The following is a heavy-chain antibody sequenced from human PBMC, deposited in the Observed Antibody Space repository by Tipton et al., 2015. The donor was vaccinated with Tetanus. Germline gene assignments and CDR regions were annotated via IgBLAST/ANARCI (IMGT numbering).Heavy chain of an antibody. D-gene: IGHD5-18*01. CDR2: INSDGSST. V-gene: IGHV3-74*01. CDR3: KTAYSYGFDYYYGMDV. CDR1: GFTFSSYW. Sequence: SLRLSCAASGFTFSSYWMHWVRQAPGKGLVWVSRINSDGSSTSYADSVKGRFTISRDNAKNTLYLQMNSLRAEDTAVYYCKTAYSYGFDYYYGMDVWGQGTTVTVSS. J-gene: IGHJ6*02.